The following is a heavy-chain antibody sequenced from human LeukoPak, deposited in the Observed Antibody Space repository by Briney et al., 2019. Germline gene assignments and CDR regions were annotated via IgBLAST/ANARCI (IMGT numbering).Heavy chain of an antibody. D-gene: IGHD3-22*01. CDR1: GGSISSSSYY. CDR2: IYYSGST. J-gene: IGHJ2*01. Sequence: SETLSLTCTVSGGSISSSSYYWGWIRQPPGKGLEWIGSIYYSGSTYYNPSLKSRVTISVDTSKNQFSLKLSSVTAADTAVYYCARLSYYYDSSGTAPPWYFDLWGRGTLVTVSS. CDR3: ARLSYYYDSSGTAPPWYFDL. V-gene: IGHV4-39*01.